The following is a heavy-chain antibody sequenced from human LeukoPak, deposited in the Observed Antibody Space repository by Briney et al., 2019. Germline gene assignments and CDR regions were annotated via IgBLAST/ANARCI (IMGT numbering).Heavy chain of an antibody. J-gene: IGHJ3*02. CDR2: MYYSGIT. CDR3: ARVKGIYSLWDDAFDI. CDR1: GCSIISYY. D-gene: IGHD5-18*01. Sequence: SETLSLTCTVSGCSIISYYWSGIRQPPGQGLEWIAYMYYSGITDYNPSLKGRVTMSIDTSKNHFSLNLTSVTAADTAVYYCARVKGIYSLWDDAFDIWGHGTMVTVSS. V-gene: IGHV4-59*01.